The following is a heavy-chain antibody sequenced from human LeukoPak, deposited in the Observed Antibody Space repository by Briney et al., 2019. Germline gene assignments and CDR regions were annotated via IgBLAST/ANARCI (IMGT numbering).Heavy chain of an antibody. CDR2: ITPNSGGT. Sequence: GASVKVSCKASVYTFTGQYLHWVRQAPGQGLEWMGWITPNSGGTNYAQKFQGRVTMTRDTSISTAYMELGSLTSDDTAVYYCAGGPGTYSPDYWGQGTLVTVSS. CDR3: AGGPGTYSPDY. CDR1: VYTFTGQY. V-gene: IGHV1-2*02. J-gene: IGHJ4*02. D-gene: IGHD3-10*01.